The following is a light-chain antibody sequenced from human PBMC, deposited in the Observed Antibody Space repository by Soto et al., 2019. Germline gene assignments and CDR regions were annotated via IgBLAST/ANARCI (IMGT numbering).Light chain of an antibody. Sequence: QSALTQPASVSGSPGQSITISCTGTSSDIGNYDFVSWYQQVPGTAPKAMIYEVSSRPSGVSNRFSGSKSGNTASLTISRLQAEDEAYYYCCSLTTSHTYVFGSGTKLTVL. V-gene: IGLV2-14*01. J-gene: IGLJ1*01. CDR3: CSLTTSHTYV. CDR2: EVS. CDR1: SSDIGNYDF.